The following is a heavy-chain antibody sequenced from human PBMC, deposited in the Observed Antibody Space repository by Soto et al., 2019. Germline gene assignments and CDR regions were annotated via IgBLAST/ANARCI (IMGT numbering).Heavy chain of an antibody. CDR2: ISWDGGST. J-gene: IGHJ6*02. V-gene: IGHV3-43*01. D-gene: IGHD3-3*01. Sequence: GGSLRLSCAASGFTFDDYTMHWVRQAPGKGLEWVSLISWDGGSTYYADSVKGRFTISRDNSKNSLYLQMNSLRTEDTALYYCAKDTGTIFGSYYGMDVWGQGTTVTVSS. CDR1: GFTFDDYT. CDR3: AKDTGTIFGSYYGMDV.